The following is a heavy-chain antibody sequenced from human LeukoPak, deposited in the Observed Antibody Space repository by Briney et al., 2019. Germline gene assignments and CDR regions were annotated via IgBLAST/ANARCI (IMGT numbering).Heavy chain of an antibody. CDR2: IYSGGST. CDR3: ARDRGAYCGGDCYLGFDY. V-gene: IGHV3-66*01. CDR1: GFTVSSNY. J-gene: IGHJ4*01. D-gene: IGHD2-21*02. Sequence: GGSLRLSCAASGFTVSSNYMSWVRQAPGKGLEWVSVIYSGGSTYYADSVKGRFTISRDNSKNTLYLQMNSLRAEDTAVYYCARDRGAYCGGDCYLGFDYWGRGTLVTVSS.